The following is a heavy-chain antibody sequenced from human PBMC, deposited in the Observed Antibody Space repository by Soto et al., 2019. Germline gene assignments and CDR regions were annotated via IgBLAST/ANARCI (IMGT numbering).Heavy chain of an antibody. D-gene: IGHD3-9*01. Sequence: QVQLQQWGAGPLRPLETLSLTCGVSGGSFSGYYWAWIRQSPGKGLEWIGEINDRGSINYNPSLKSRVSISVDTSKNHSSVNVRSVTAADPAVYYCARESHDILSGPPWVWYFDLWGRGTLVTVSS. J-gene: IGHJ2*01. CDR3: ARESHDILSGPPWVWYFDL. V-gene: IGHV4-34*01. CDR2: INDRGSI. CDR1: GGSFSGYY.